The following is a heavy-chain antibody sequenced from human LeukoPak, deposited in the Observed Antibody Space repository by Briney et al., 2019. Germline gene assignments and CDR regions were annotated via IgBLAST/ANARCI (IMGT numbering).Heavy chain of an antibody. D-gene: IGHD7-27*01. V-gene: IGHV3-21*01. CDR1: VFTFRIYT. Sequence: GGSVTLSCAASVFTFRIYTMNCLRRAPGRARVGVSSISNSSSYIYYAHSLKRRFTISRHNPKNSLYLQINSLRAEDTAVYYCARELGAFDIWGQGTMVTVSS. J-gene: IGHJ3*02. CDR2: ISNSSSYI. CDR3: ARELGAFDI.